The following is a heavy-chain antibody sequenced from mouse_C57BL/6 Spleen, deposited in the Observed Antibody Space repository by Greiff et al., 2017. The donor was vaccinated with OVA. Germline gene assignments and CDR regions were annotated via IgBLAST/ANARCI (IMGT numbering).Heavy chain of an antibody. D-gene: IGHD2-5*01. CDR2: IYPGSGST. V-gene: IGHV1-55*01. CDR1: GYTFTSYW. Sequence: QVQLQQPGAELVKPGASVKMSCKASGYTFTSYWITWVKQRPGQGLEWIGDIYPGSGSTNYNEKFKSKATLTVYTSSSTAYMQLSSLTSEDSAVYYCAAYSKGAMDYWGQGTSVTVSS. J-gene: IGHJ4*01. CDR3: AAYSKGAMDY.